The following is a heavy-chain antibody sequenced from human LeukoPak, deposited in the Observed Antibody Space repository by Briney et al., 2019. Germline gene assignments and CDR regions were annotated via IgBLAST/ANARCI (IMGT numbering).Heavy chain of an antibody. J-gene: IGHJ3*02. CDR1: GFTFDDYA. V-gene: IGHV3-9*01. Sequence: PGGSLRLSCAASGFTFDDYAMHWVRQAPGKGLEWVSGISWNSGSIGYADSVKGRFTISRDNAKNSLYLQMNSLRAEDTALYYCAKDSFSLVAARSAFDIWGQGTMVTVSS. D-gene: IGHD2-15*01. CDR2: ISWNSGSI. CDR3: AKDSFSLVAARSAFDI.